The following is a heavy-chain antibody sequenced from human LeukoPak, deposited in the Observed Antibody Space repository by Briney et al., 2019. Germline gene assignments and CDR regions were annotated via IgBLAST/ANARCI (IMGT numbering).Heavy chain of an antibody. CDR3: ARHLSGVTGYTYGRGIDY. J-gene: IGHJ4*02. V-gene: IGHV3-7*01. CDR2: IKKDGSEK. Sequence: GGSLRLSCAASGFTFSSYWMSWVRQAPGKGLEWVANIKKDGSEKYYVDSVRGRFTISRDNAKKSLYLQMNSLRAEDTAVYYCARHLSGVTGYTYGRGIDYWGQGTLVTVSS. CDR1: GFTFSSYW. D-gene: IGHD5-18*01.